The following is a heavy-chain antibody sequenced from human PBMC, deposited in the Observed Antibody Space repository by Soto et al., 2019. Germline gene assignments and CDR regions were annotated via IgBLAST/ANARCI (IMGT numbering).Heavy chain of an antibody. CDR2: INPNSGGS. CDR1: GYTFTGYY. Sequence: ASVKVSGKASGYTFTGYYMHWVRQAPGQGLEWMGWINPNSGGSNYAQKFQGWVTMTRDTSINTAYMELSRLRSDDTAVYYCARGEDIVATISAFDIWGQGTMVTVSS. D-gene: IGHD5-12*01. J-gene: IGHJ3*02. CDR3: ARGEDIVATISAFDI. V-gene: IGHV1-2*04.